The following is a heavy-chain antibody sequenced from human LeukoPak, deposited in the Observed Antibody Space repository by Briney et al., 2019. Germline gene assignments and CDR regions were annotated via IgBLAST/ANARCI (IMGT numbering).Heavy chain of an antibody. D-gene: IGHD2-15*01. J-gene: IGHJ4*02. CDR1: GFPLTNYA. Sequence: GGSLRLSCAASGFPLTNYAISWVRQAPGKGLEWVSAISASGSTYYADSVKGHFTISRDNSRNTLYLQMNSLRAEDTAVYYCARSGVAATPRTSDCWGQGSLVTVSS. CDR3: ARSGVAATPRTSDC. V-gene: IGHV3-23*01. CDR2: ISASGST.